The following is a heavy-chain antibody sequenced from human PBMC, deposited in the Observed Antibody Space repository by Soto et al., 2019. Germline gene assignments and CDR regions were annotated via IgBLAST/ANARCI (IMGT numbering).Heavy chain of an antibody. V-gene: IGHV3-30-3*02. Sequence: QVQLVESGGGVVQPGRSLRLSCAASGFTFSSYARHWVRQAPGKGLEWVAVISYDGSNKYYAASVKGRFTISRDNSKNTLYLQMNSLRAEDTAVYYCARPARSGNDENLDYWGQGTLVTVSS. CDR3: ARPARSGNDENLDY. CDR2: ISYDGSNK. J-gene: IGHJ4*02. CDR1: GFTFSSYA. D-gene: IGHD1-1*01.